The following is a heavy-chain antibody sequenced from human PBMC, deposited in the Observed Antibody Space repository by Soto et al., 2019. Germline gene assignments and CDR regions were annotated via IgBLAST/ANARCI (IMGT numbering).Heavy chain of an antibody. J-gene: IGHJ5*02. Sequence: QVQLVQSGAEVKKPGASVKVSCKASGYTFTDYFIHWVRQAPGQEFEWMGWINPKSRGTNYAQKFQGRVTMTRDTSNSTAYMELRGLRSDDTAVYYCARVTLKAGNWFDPWGQGTLVTVSS. CDR3: ARVTLKAGNWFDP. V-gene: IGHV1-2*02. CDR2: INPKSRGT. CDR1: GYTFTDYF.